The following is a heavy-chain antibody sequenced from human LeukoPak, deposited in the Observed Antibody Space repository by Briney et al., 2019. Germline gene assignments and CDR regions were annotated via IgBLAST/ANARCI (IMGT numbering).Heavy chain of an antibody. J-gene: IGHJ5*02. V-gene: IGHV1-18*01. CDR2: ISAYNGDT. CDR3: ARDMSIMITFGGVKSEITNWFDP. D-gene: IGHD3-16*01. Sequence: ASVKVSCKASGYTFTSYGISWVRQAPGQGREWMGWISAYNGDTNYAQKLQGRVTMTTDTSTSTAYMELRSLRSDDTAVYYCARDMSIMITFGGVKSEITNWFDPWGQGTLVTVSS. CDR1: GYTFTSYG.